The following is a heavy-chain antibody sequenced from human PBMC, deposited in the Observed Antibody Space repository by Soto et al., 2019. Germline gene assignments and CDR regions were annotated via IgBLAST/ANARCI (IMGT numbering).Heavy chain of an antibody. CDR1: DASLSSDRYY. D-gene: IGHD4-17*01. CDR2: IYYTGGT. CDR3: AIRRGPDDFGFDP. Sequence: SVTLSLTCTVSDASLSSDRYYLSWPRQHPGKGLEWIGYIYYTGGTYYNPSLKSRVTISIDTSESQFSLRLSSVTAADTAVYYCAIRRGPDDFGFDPWGQGPLVTFSS. V-gene: IGHV4-31*03. J-gene: IGHJ5*02.